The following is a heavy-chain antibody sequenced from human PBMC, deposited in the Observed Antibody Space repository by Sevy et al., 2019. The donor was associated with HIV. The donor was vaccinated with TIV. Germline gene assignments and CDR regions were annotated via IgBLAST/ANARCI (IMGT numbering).Heavy chain of an antibody. Sequence: ASVKVSCKASGYTFTGYYMHWVRQAPGQGLEWMGWINPNSGGTNYAQKFQGRVTMTRDTSISTAYMELSRLRSDDTAGYYCARGGYYDCWSGYPNYYYYYIDVWGKGTTVTVSS. CDR1: GYTFTGYY. D-gene: IGHD3-3*01. CDR3: ARGGYYDCWSGYPNYYYYYIDV. J-gene: IGHJ6*03. CDR2: INPNSGGT. V-gene: IGHV1-2*02.